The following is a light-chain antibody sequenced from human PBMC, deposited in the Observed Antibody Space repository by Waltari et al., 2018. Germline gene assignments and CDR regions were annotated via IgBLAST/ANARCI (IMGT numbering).Light chain of an antibody. CDR2: HTS. V-gene: IGKV3-20*01. J-gene: IGKJ1*01. CDR1: QSVSIY. Sequence: IVLTQSPGTLSLSPGERATLSCRASQSVSIYLAWYQQKPGQAPRLLIYHTSTRATGIPDRFSGSGSGTDFSLTISGLEPEDFAVYYCQHYNNLPVSFGQGTRVEIK. CDR3: QHYNNLPVS.